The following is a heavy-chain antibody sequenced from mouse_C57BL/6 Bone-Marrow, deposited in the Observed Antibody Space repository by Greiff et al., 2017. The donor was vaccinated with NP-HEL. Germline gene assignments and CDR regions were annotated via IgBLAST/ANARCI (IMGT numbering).Heavy chain of an antibody. J-gene: IGHJ2*01. V-gene: IGHV1-64*01. CDR2: IHPNSGSP. D-gene: IGHD1-1*01. CDR3: ARLASTTVGDY. CDR1: GYTFTSYW. Sequence: QVQLQQPGAELVKPGASVKLSCKASGYTFTSYWMHWVKQRPGQGLEWIGMIHPNSGSPNYNATFTSKATLTVDKSSSTAYRQRSSRTSEDSAVYYCARLASTTVGDYWGQGTTLTVSS.